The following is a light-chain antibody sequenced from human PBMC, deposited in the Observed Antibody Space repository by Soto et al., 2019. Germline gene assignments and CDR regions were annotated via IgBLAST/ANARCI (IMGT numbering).Light chain of an antibody. CDR2: GAS. J-gene: IGKJ1*01. V-gene: IGKV3-15*01. CDR3: QQYNNWPSA. Sequence: EMVLTQSPATLSVSPGERATLSCRASQSVNSNFAWYQQKPGQAPRLLIYGASTRATAIPDRFSGSGSGTDFTLTISSLQSEDFAVYYCQQYNNWPSAFGQGTKVEIK. CDR1: QSVNSN.